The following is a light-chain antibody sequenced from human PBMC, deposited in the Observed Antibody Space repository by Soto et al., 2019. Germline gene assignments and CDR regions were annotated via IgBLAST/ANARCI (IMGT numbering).Light chain of an antibody. V-gene: IGKV3-15*01. J-gene: IGKJ1*01. CDR1: QSVRIN. CDR3: PEYSKWPSRT. Sequence: EIVMTQSPATLAVSPGERATLSCRASQSVRINVAWYQQKNGQAPRLLVYGASTRASGIPDRFSGSGSGTEFTLTISSLQSEDFAVYYCPEYSKWPSRTFGPGTKVEIK. CDR2: GAS.